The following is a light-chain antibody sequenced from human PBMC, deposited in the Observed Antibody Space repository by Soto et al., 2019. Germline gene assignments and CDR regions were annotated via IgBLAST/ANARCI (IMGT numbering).Light chain of an antibody. V-gene: IGKV1-39*01. CDR2: AAS. CDR3: QQSYSTPLT. Sequence: DIQMTQSPSFLSASAGDRVTITCRASQSISSYLNWYQQKPGKAPKLLIYAASSLQSGVPSRFSGSGSGTDFTLTISSLQPEDFATYYCQQSYSTPLTFGGGTKVDIK. J-gene: IGKJ4*01. CDR1: QSISSY.